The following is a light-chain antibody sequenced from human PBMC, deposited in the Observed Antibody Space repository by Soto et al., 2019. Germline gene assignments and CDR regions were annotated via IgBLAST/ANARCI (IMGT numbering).Light chain of an antibody. V-gene: IGKV1-39*01. CDR1: QSISSY. Sequence: DIQMTQSPSSLSASVGDRATITCRASQSISSYLNWYQQNPGKAPKLLIYAASSLQSGVPSRFSDSGSGSDFTLTISSLQPEDFATYYCQTSYSATSTVGQWTKLEIK. CDR2: AAS. CDR3: QTSYSATST. J-gene: IGKJ2*02.